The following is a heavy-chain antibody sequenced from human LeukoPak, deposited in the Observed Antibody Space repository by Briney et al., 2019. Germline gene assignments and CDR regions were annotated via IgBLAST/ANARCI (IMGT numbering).Heavy chain of an antibody. CDR2: ISGAGTT. D-gene: IGHD5/OR15-5a*01. V-gene: IGHV3-23*01. Sequence: GGSLRLSCGASGFTFSSYAMSWVRQAPGKGLEWVSTISGAGTTYCADSVKGRFTISRDNSKNTMYLQMNRLRGEDTAVYYCAKDLGVYGILLYYFDSWGQGTLVTVSS. CDR3: AKDLGVYGILLYYFDS. CDR1: GFTFSSYA. J-gene: IGHJ4*02.